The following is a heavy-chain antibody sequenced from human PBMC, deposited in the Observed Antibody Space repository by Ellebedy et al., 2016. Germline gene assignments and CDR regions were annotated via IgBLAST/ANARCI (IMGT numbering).Heavy chain of an antibody. Sequence: GESLKISXKVSGYSFGDYTMSWFRQAPGKGLEWVGLIRSNAYGGTTEYAASVKDRFTISRDDSKSSAYLQMNSLKTEDTAVYYCTSRYCSGNSCEGWFNPWGQGTLVTVSS. CDR2: IRSNAYGGTT. CDR1: GYSFGDYT. D-gene: IGHD2-15*01. J-gene: IGHJ5*02. V-gene: IGHV3-49*03. CDR3: TSRYCSGNSCEGWFNP.